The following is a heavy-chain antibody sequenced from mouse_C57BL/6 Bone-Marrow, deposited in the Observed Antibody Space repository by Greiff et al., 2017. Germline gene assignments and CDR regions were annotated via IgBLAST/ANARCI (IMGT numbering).Heavy chain of an antibody. D-gene: IGHD2-4*01. CDR3: ARSYDYDDYTMDY. Sequence: VQLQQPGAELVKPGASVKLSCKASGYTFTNYWMHWVKQRPGQGLEWIGMMHPKGGSPDYNEKFKSEATLSVDKSSRTAYMEHSSLTSEDSAVYYCARSYDYDDYTMDYWGQGTSVTVSS. J-gene: IGHJ4*01. CDR2: MHPKGGSP. V-gene: IGHV1-64*01. CDR1: GYTFTNYW.